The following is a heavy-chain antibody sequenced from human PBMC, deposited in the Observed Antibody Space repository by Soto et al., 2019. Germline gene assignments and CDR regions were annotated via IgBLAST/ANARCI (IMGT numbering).Heavy chain of an antibody. V-gene: IGHV1-3*05. Sequence: QVQLVQSGAEEKKPGASVKVSCKASGYTFTSYGMHWVRQAPGQRLEWMGWINAGNGNTKYSQKFQGRVTITRDTSASTAYMELSSLRSEDTAVYYCARVKGLGGWTPFGYWGQGTLVTVSS. CDR3: ARVKGLGGWTPFGY. D-gene: IGHD6-19*01. CDR1: GYTFTSYG. CDR2: INAGNGNT. J-gene: IGHJ4*02.